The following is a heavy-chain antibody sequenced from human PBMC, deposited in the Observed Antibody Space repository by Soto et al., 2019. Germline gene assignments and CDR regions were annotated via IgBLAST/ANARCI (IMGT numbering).Heavy chain of an antibody. D-gene: IGHD3-22*01. Sequence: QVQLVQSGAEVKKPRASVKVSCKASGYTFSTSGISWVRQAPGQGLEWMGWISGYNGNTIYAQNLHGRVTMTTEASTTTAYMELRSLRSDDTAVYYCAKTPHYDSSGYYSWFDLWGQGTLVTVSS. V-gene: IGHV1-18*01. J-gene: IGHJ5*02. CDR2: ISGYNGNT. CDR3: AKTPHYDSSGYYSWFDL. CDR1: GYTFSTSG.